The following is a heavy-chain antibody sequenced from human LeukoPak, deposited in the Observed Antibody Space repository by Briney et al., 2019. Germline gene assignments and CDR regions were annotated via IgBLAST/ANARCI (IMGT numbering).Heavy chain of an antibody. J-gene: IGHJ5*02. CDR2: INARGHT. V-gene: IGHV4-34*01. Sequence: SETLSLTCAVYGWSFNDHYWNWIRQPPGKGLEWIGEINARGHTNFNPSLKSRVTISVDTSKNQFSLTLTSMIAADTAVYYCARGQVPAARGYNWFDPWGQGTLVTVSS. D-gene: IGHD2-2*01. CDR1: GWSFNDHY. CDR3: ARGQVPAARGYNWFDP.